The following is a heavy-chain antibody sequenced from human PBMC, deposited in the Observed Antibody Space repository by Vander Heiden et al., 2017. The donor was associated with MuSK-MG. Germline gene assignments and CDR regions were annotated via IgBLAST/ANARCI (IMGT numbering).Heavy chain of an antibody. CDR2: IIPIFGTA. CDR1: GGTFSSYA. Sequence: QVQLVQSGAEVKKPGSSVKVSCKASGGTFSSYAISWVRQAPGQGLEWMGGIIPIFGTANYAQKFQGRVTITADESTSTAYMELSSLRSEDTAVYYCARDTVLVTVTTGRYYYYYMDVWGKGTTVTVSS. CDR3: ARDTVLVTVTTGRYYYYYMDV. D-gene: IGHD4-17*01. V-gene: IGHV1-69*01. J-gene: IGHJ6*03.